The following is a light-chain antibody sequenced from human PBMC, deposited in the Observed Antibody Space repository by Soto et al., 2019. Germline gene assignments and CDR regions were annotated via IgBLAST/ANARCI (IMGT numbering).Light chain of an antibody. CDR3: QQRSNWPPGP. V-gene: IGKV3-11*01. CDR1: QSVSSY. J-gene: IGKJ1*01. Sequence: EIVLTQSPATLSLSPGERATLSCRASQSVSSYLAWYQQKPGQAPRLLIYDASNRATGIPARFSGSGSGTDFTLTISSLEPEDFAVYYCQQRSNWPPGPFGQGPKLDIK. CDR2: DAS.